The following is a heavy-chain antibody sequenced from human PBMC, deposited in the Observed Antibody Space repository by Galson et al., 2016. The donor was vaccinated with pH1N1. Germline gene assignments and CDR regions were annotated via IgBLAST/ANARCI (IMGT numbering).Heavy chain of an antibody. CDR2: ISWNSGSI. CDR1: GFTFDDYA. J-gene: IGHJ1*01. CDR3: AKLDGYNWGYFQH. V-gene: IGHV3-9*01. D-gene: IGHD5-24*01. Sequence: SLRLSCAASGFTFDDYAMQWVRQAPGKGLEWVAGISWNSGSIGYADSVKGRFTISRDNAKNSLYLQMNSLGAEDTALYYCAKLDGYNWGYFQHWGQGTLVTVSS.